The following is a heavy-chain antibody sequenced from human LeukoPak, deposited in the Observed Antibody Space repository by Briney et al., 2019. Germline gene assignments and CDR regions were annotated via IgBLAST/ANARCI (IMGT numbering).Heavy chain of an antibody. CDR2: IRSKANNYAT. D-gene: IGHD3-22*01. CDR1: GFTFSGSA. CDR3: TSDYYDSRWFDP. V-gene: IGHV3-73*01. J-gene: IGHJ5*02. Sequence: GGSLRLSCAVSGFTFSGSAMHWVRQASGQGLEWLGHIRSKANNYATAYAASVKGRFTISRDDSGNTAYLQMNSLKTEDTAVYYCTSDYYDSRWFDPWGQGTLVTVSS.